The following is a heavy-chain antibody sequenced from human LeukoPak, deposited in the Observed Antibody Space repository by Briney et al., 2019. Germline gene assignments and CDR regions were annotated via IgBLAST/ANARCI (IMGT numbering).Heavy chain of an antibody. CDR1: GYTFTSYG. CDR2: ISAYNGNT. J-gene: IGHJ3*02. V-gene: IGHV1-18*01. D-gene: IGHD4/OR15-4a*01. Sequence: GASVKVSCKASGYTFTSYGISWVRQAPGQGLEWMGWISAYNGNTNYAQKLQGRVTMTTDTSTSTAYMELRSLRSDDTAVYYCAMGGYGANYGAHDAFDIWGQGTMVTVSS. CDR3: AMGGYGANYGAHDAFDI.